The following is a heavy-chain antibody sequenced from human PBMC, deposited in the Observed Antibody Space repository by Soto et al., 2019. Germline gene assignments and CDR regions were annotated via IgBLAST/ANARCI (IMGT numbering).Heavy chain of an antibody. CDR3: AHEGFGSDNWFDA. CDR2: IYWNDEK. D-gene: IGHD3-10*01. V-gene: IGHV2-5*01. CDR1: GFSLTTTGLG. Sequence: QITLKESGPTLVTPTQTLTLTCTFSGFSLTTTGLGVAWIRQPPGKALEWLALIYWNDEKRYRPSLRSRLTTTKDTSKNPVVLTMTDMDLVDTATYFCAHEGFGSDNWFDAWGQGALVIVSS. J-gene: IGHJ5*02.